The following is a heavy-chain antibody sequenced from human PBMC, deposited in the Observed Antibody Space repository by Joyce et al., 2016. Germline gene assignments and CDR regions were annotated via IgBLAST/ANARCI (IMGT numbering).Heavy chain of an antibody. Sequence: EVQLLESGGGLVQPGWSLILSCAASGFTFSSYSTSWVRQAPGMGREWVAYIFASGGSTLYAYSVKGRFSIARGNSENSLYLHMNSLRAEDTAVYYCATWATTNYDFWSGYSYYFDNWGQGTLVTVSS. V-gene: IGHV3-23*01. CDR3: ATWATTNYDFWSGYSYYFDN. D-gene: IGHD3-3*01. J-gene: IGHJ4*02. CDR1: GFTFSSYS. CDR2: IFASGGST.